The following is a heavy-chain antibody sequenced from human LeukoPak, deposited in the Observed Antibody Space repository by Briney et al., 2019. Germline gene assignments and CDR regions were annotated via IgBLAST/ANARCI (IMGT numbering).Heavy chain of an antibody. CDR2: IYYSGNT. J-gene: IGHJ4*02. Sequence: PSETLSLTCTVSGGSISSSSHYWGWIRQPPGKGLEWIGNIYYSGNTFYNPSLKSRVTISVDTSKNQFSLKLSSATAADTAVYYCARRWGTVGGNSFDYWGQGTLVTVSS. CDR3: ARRWGTVGGNSFDY. V-gene: IGHV4-39*01. CDR1: GGSISSSSHY. D-gene: IGHD2-15*01.